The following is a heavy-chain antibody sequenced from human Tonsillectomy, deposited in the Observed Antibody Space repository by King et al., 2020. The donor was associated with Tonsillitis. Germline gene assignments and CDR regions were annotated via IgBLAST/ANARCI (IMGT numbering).Heavy chain of an antibody. V-gene: IGHV5-51*01. CDR3: ARRETLGGPGDI. D-gene: IGHD2-15*01. CDR2: FYPWDSGT. Sequence: QLVQSGAEVKKPGESLKISCKGSGYSFTSYWLGWVRQMPGKGLEGMGRFYPWDSGTIYRPSFQGQVTISADKSISTAYLQWSSLKASDTAMYYCARRETLGGPGDIWGQGTMVTVSS. J-gene: IGHJ3*02. CDR1: GYSFTSYW.